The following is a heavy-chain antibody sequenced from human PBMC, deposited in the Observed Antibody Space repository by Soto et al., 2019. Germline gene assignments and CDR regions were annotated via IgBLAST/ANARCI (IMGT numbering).Heavy chain of an antibody. V-gene: IGHV3-74*01. CDR3: AKASGESYAGSRVFDF. CDR1: GFPFSSYW. J-gene: IGHJ4*02. Sequence: GGSLRLSCAASGFPFSSYWMPWVRQAPGKGLVWVARIHDDGGITNYADSVKGRFTISRDNSKNSLYLQMNSLRAEDTAIYYCAKASGESYAGSRVFDFWGQGTRVTVSS. CDR2: IHDDGGIT. D-gene: IGHD3-10*01.